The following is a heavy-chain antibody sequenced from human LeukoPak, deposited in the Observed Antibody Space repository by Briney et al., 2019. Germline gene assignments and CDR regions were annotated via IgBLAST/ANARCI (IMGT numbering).Heavy chain of an antibody. CDR2: IWYDGSNK. CDR1: GFTFSSYG. V-gene: IGHV3-33*01. Sequence: GGSLRLSCAASGFTFSSYGMHWVRQAPGKGLEWVAVIWYDGSNKYYADSVKGRFTISRDNSKNTLCLQMNSLRAEDTAVYYCARDLALVGITMVRGVTSRFDYWGQGTLVTVSS. J-gene: IGHJ4*02. CDR3: ARDLALVGITMVRGVTSRFDY. D-gene: IGHD3-10*01.